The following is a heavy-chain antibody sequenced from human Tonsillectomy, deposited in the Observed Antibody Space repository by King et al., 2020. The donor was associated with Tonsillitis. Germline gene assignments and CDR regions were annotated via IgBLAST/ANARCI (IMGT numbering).Heavy chain of an antibody. CDR2: INPNSGGT. CDR3: AREGGVAAASSEAWFDP. Sequence: VQLVESGAEVKKPGASVKVSCKASGYTFTGYYMHWVRQAPGQGLEWMGWINPNSGGTNYAQKFQGRVTMTRDTSISTAYMERSRLTSDDAAVYSCAREGGVAAASSEAWFDPWGQGTLVTVSS. J-gene: IGHJ5*02. V-gene: IGHV1-2*02. D-gene: IGHD6-13*01. CDR1: GYTFTGYY.